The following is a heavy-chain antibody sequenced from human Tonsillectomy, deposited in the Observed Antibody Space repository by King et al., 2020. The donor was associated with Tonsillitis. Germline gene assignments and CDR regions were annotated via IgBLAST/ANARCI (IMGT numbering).Heavy chain of an antibody. J-gene: IGHJ6*02. CDR2: ISGSGGST. CDR3: AVAGVPSYYYYYGMDV. V-gene: IGHV3-23*04. CDR1: GFSFSSYA. Sequence: EQLVESGGGLVQPGGSLRLSCAASGFSFSSYAMSWVRQAPGKGLEWVSAISGSGGSTFYAESVKGRFTISRDNSKKTLYLQMNSLRVEDTAVYYCAVAGVPSYYYYYGMDVWGQGTTATVSS. D-gene: IGHD6-19*01.